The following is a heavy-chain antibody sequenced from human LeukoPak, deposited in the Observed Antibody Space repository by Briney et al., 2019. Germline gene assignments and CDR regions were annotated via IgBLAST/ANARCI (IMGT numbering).Heavy chain of an antibody. CDR3: ARIGYCIGGTCYKSYFDY. D-gene: IGHD2-15*01. V-gene: IGHV5-51*01. CDR2: IYVGGSDT. Sequence: HGESLKISCKGSGYTFAIYWIAWVRQMPGKGLEWMGVIYVGGSDTRYSPSFQGQVTISADKSIGTAYLQWGSLKASDTAMYYCARIGYCIGGTCYKSYFDYWGQGTLVTVSS. CDR1: GYTFAIYW. J-gene: IGHJ4*02.